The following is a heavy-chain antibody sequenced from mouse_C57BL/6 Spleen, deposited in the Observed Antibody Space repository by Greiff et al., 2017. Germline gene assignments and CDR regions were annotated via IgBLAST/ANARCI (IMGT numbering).Heavy chain of an antibody. J-gene: IGHJ2*01. CDR2: ISDGGSYT. V-gene: IGHV5-4*01. D-gene: IGHD1-1*01. CDR1: GFTFSSYA. CDR3: ARDPGSSYGQYYFDY. Sequence: EVKLMESGGGLVKPGGSLKLSCAASGFTFSSYAMSWVRQTPEKRLEWVATISDGGSYTYYPDNVKGRFTISRDNAKNNLYLQMSHLKSEDTAMYYCARDPGSSYGQYYFDYWGQGTTLTVSS.